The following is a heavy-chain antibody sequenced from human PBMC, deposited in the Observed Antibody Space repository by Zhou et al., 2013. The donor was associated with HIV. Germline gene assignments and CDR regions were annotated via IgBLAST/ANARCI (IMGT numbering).Heavy chain of an antibody. Sequence: QVQLVQSGAEVKKPGSSVKVSCKASGGTFSSYAISWVRQAPGQGLEWMGRIIPILGIANYAQKFQGRVTITADKSTSTAYMELSSLRSEDTAVYYCARDLYGGTPFDYWGQGTLVTVSS. CDR1: GGTFSSYA. V-gene: IGHV1-69*04. CDR3: ARDLYGGTPFDY. CDR2: IIPILGIA. J-gene: IGHJ4*02. D-gene: IGHD2-15*01.